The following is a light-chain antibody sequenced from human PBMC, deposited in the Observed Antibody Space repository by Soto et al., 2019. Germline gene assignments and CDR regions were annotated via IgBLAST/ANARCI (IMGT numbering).Light chain of an antibody. V-gene: IGKV3-20*01. Sequence: EIVLTQSPATLSLSPGERVSLSCGASQWFSGKNLAWYQQKPGQPPRLLISSSSVRASGVPDRFRGSGSGTDFTLTITRLEPEDFAVYYCQQYGTWITFGQGTRLETK. CDR3: QQYGTWIT. J-gene: IGKJ5*01. CDR2: SSS. CDR1: QWFSGKN.